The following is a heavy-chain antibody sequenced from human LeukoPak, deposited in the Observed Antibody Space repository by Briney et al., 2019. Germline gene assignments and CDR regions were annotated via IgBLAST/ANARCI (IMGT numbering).Heavy chain of an antibody. Sequence: GGSLRLSCAASGFIFSNYAMSWVRQAPGKGPEWVSAIDSTGAYTWYADSVKGRFTISKDSSKTILYLQMNSLRAEDAAVYFCAKGSAAGRPYYFDYWGQGTLVTVSS. J-gene: IGHJ4*02. D-gene: IGHD6-25*01. CDR2: IDSTGAYT. CDR3: AKGSAAGRPYYFDY. CDR1: GFIFSNYA. V-gene: IGHV3-23*01.